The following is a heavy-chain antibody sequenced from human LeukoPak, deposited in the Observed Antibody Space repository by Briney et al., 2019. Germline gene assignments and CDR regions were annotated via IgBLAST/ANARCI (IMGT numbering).Heavy chain of an antibody. CDR2: FNYGGTT. J-gene: IGHJ4*02. D-gene: IGHD6-13*01. V-gene: IGHV4-39*02. Sequence: PSETLSLTCTVSGGSISSSSNCWGWIRQPPGKGLVWIRSFNYGGTTYYNPSLKSRVTISVDTSKSPFSLKLTSVTSADTAVYYCARRHSSSWYPGYDYWGQGTLVTVSS. CDR1: GGSISSSSNC. CDR3: ARRHSSSWYPGYDY.